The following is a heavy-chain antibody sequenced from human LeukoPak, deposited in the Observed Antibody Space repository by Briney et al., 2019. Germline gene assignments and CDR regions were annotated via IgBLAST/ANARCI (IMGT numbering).Heavy chain of an antibody. D-gene: IGHD3-22*01. J-gene: IGHJ6*03. CDR1: GFTFSSYS. V-gene: IGHV3-21*01. CDR3: ARDSYYYDSSGYAYYYYMDV. Sequence: GGSLRLSCAASGFTFSSYSMNWVRQAPGKGLEWVSSISSSSSYIYYADSVKGRFTISRDNAKNSLYLQMNSLRAEDTAVYYCARDSYYYDSSGYAYYYYMDVWGKGTTVTISS. CDR2: ISSSSSYI.